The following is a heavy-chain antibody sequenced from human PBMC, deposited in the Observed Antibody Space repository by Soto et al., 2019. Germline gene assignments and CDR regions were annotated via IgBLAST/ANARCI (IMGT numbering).Heavy chain of an antibody. J-gene: IGHJ4*02. Sequence: PGGSLRLSCAASGFTFSNYAMSWVRQAPGKGLEWVSTLTAGGGDTYYAESVKGRFTISRDNSKNTLYMQMNSLRAEDTAVYYCTTLYYFAFNYWGQGTLVTVSS. D-gene: IGHD3-16*01. CDR2: LTAGGGDT. V-gene: IGHV3-23*01. CDR3: TTLYYFAFNY. CDR1: GFTFSNYA.